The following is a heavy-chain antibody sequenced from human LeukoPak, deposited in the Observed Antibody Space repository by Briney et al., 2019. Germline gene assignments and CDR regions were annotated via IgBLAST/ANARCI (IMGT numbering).Heavy chain of an antibody. CDR3: ARVGDSATYFDY. V-gene: IGHV4-4*07. CDR2: MYTSGST. J-gene: IGHJ4*02. D-gene: IGHD2-21*02. CDR1: GASISSYY. Sequence: SETLSLTCTVSGASISSYYWSWIRQPAGKGLEWIGRMYTSGSTNYNPSLKSRVIMSGDKSNNQFSLKLSSVTAADTAVYYCARVGDSATYFDYWGQGTLVTVSS.